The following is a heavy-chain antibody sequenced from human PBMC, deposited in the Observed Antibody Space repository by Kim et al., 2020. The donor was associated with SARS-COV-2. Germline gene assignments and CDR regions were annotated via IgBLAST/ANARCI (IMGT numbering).Heavy chain of an antibody. CDR3: AGDLLRYQLLSSGGFQH. CDR1: GFTFSSYA. CDR2: ISYDGSNK. J-gene: IGHJ1*01. Sequence: GGSLRLSCAASGFTFSSYAMHWVRQAPGKGLEWVAVISYDGSNKYYADSVKGRFTISRDNSKNTLYLQMNSLRAEDTAVYYCAGDLLRYQLLSSGGFQHWGQGTLVTVSS. D-gene: IGHD2-2*01. V-gene: IGHV3-30-3*01.